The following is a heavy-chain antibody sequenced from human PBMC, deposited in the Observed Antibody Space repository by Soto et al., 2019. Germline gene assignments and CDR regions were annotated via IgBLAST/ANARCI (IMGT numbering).Heavy chain of an antibody. CDR2: INPNSGGT. V-gene: IGHV1-2*04. CDR1: GYTFTGYY. Sequence: ASVKVSCKASGYTFTGYYMHWVRQAPGQGLEWMGWINPNSGGTNYAQKFQGWVTMTRDTSISTAYMELSRLRSDDTAVYYCARESSVVVAATPSSSYGMDVWGQGTTVTV. D-gene: IGHD2-15*01. CDR3: ARESSVVVAATPSSSYGMDV. J-gene: IGHJ6*02.